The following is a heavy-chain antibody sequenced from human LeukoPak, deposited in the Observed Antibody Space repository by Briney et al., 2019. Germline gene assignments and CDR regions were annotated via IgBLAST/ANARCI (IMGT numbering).Heavy chain of an antibody. CDR2: IYYSGST. CDR1: GGSISSSSYY. D-gene: IGHD6-13*01. CDR3: ARGSRGGIAAALATLDP. V-gene: IGHV4-39*07. Sequence: SETLSLTCTVSGGSISSSSYYWGWIRQPPGKGLEWIGSIYYSGSTYYNPSLKSRVTISVDTSKNQFSLKLSSVTAADTAVYYCARGSRGGIAAALATLDPWGQGTLVTVSS. J-gene: IGHJ5*02.